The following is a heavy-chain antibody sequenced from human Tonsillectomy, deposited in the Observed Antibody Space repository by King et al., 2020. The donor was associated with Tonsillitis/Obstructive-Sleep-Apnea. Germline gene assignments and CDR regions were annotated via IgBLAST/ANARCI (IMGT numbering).Heavy chain of an antibody. CDR1: GDTFTTYY. CDR3: ARDPSPLDY. V-gene: IGHV1-46*01. Sequence: VQLVQSGAEVKKPGASVKVSCKASGDTFTTYYMHWVRQAPGQGLEWMGIINPSGGSTRYAQKFKGRVTMTRDTSTSTGYMWLSSLTSEDTAVYYCARDPSPLDYWGQGTLVTVSS. J-gene: IGHJ4*02. CDR2: INPSGGST.